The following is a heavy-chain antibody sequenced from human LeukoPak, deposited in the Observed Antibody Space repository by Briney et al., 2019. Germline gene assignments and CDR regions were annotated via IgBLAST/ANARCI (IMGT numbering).Heavy chain of an antibody. Sequence: SETLSLTCAVSGGSISSNNWWGWVRQPPGKGLEWIGEIYHSGSPNYNPSLKSRVTISVDKSRNHFSLNLSSVTAADTAVYYCARVNINNWHSCDYWGQGTLVTVSP. V-gene: IGHV4-4*02. CDR3: ARVNINNWHSCDY. CDR1: GGSISSNNW. D-gene: IGHD1-1*01. J-gene: IGHJ4*02. CDR2: IYHSGSP.